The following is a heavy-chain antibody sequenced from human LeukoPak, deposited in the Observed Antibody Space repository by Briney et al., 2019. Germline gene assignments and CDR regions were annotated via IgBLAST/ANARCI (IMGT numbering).Heavy chain of an antibody. CDR3: ARDSGAVVVAAPYNWFDP. CDR1: GGTFSSYA. V-gene: IGHV1-69*13. Sequence: ASVKVSCKASGGTFSSYAISWVRQAPGQGLEWMGGIIPIFGTANYAQKFQGRVTITANEPTSTAYMELSSLRSEDTAVYYCARDSGAVVVAAPYNWFDPWGQGTLVTVSS. CDR2: IIPIFGTA. D-gene: IGHD2-15*01. J-gene: IGHJ5*02.